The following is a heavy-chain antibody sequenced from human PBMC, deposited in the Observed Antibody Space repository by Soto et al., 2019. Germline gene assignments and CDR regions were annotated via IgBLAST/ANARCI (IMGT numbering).Heavy chain of an antibody. CDR2: ISYNGNT. CDR3: AKMERSKEGLSVYYFDD. Sequence: LSLTCTVSGVSISNYYWSWIRQSPEKGLEWIGYISYNGNTNYNPSLKSRITISGVTSKNQFSLKLTAVTAADTAVYYCAKMERSKEGLSVYYFDDWGQGTLVTVSS. CDR1: GVSISNYY. D-gene: IGHD1-26*01. J-gene: IGHJ4*02. V-gene: IGHV4-59*08.